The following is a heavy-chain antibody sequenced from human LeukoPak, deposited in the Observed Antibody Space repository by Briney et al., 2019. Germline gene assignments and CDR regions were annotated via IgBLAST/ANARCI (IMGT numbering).Heavy chain of an antibody. J-gene: IGHJ4*02. CDR2: ISYDGSNK. CDR3: AKAYVGSSWYLIDY. CDR1: GFTFSSYG. V-gene: IGHV3-30*18. D-gene: IGHD6-13*01. Sequence: GGSLRLSCAASGFTFSSYGMHWVRQAPGKGLEWVAVISYDGSNKYYADSVKGRFTISRDNSKNTLYLQMNSLRAEDTAVYYCAKAYVGSSWYLIDYWGQGTLVTVSS.